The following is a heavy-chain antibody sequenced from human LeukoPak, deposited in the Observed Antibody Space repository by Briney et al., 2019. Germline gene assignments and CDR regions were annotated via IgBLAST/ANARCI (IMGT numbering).Heavy chain of an antibody. Sequence: GGSLRLACAASGFTFSSYAMSWVRQAPGKGLEWVSSIGGSGGSTYYADSVKGRFTISRDNSKNTLYLQMNSLRAEDTAVYYCAKVETAAAATLRGFDYWGQGTLVTVSS. J-gene: IGHJ4*02. CDR3: AKVETAAAATLRGFDY. CDR2: IGGSGGST. D-gene: IGHD6-13*01. CDR1: GFTFSSYA. V-gene: IGHV3-23*01.